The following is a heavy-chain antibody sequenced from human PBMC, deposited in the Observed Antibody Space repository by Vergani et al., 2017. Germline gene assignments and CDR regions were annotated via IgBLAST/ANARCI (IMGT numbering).Heavy chain of an antibody. V-gene: IGHV4-34*01. Sequence: QVQLQQWGAGLLKPSETLSLTCAVYGGSFSGYYWSWIRQPPGKGLEWIGEINHSGSTNYNPSLKSRVTISVDTSKNQFSLKLSSVTAADTAVYYCAREDGSYGVSAFDIWGQGTMVTVSS. D-gene: IGHD1-26*01. CDR3: AREDGSYGVSAFDI. J-gene: IGHJ3*02. CDR2: INHSGST. CDR1: GGSFSGYY.